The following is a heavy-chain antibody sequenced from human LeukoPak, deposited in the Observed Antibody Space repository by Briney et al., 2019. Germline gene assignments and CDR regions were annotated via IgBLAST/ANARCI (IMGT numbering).Heavy chain of an antibody. Sequence: ASVKVSCKASGYTFTHYFIHWVRQAPGQGLEWMGWINPNSGVTNYAQIFQARVTMSSDTSIITAFMELNRLRSDDTAVYYCARDSSSVTTPYFDYCAQGTLVTVPS. CDR2: INPNSGVT. J-gene: IGHJ4*02. CDR1: GYTFTHYF. D-gene: IGHD4-11*01. V-gene: IGHV1-2*02. CDR3: ARDSSSVTTPYFDY.